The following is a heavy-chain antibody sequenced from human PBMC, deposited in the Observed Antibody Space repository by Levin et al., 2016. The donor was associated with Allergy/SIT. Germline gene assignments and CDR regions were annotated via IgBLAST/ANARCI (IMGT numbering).Heavy chain of an antibody. J-gene: IGHJ5*02. CDR2: VSSGSGSYT. Sequence: GESLKISCAATGFTFSSYEMNWVRQAPGKGLEWVSFVSSGSGSYTYYADSVKGRFTVSRDNAKNSLFLQMNSLTADDTAVYYCARDVGGYDSAGSPWGQGTLVTVSS. V-gene: IGHV3-21*01. CDR1: GFTFSSYE. CDR3: ARDVGGYDSAGSP. D-gene: IGHD5-12*01.